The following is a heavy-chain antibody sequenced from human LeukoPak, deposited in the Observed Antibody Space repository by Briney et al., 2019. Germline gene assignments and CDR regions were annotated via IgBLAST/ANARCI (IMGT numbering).Heavy chain of an antibody. CDR3: ARPVPRGYYDAFDI. J-gene: IGHJ3*02. CDR1: GGSFSGYY. Sequence: SETLSLTCAVYGGSFSGYYWSWIRQPPGKGLEWIGEINHSGSTNYNPPLKSRVTISVDTSKNQFSLKLSSVTAADTAVYYCARPVPRGYYDAFDIWGQGTMVTVSS. CDR2: INHSGST. V-gene: IGHV4-34*01. D-gene: IGHD3-22*01.